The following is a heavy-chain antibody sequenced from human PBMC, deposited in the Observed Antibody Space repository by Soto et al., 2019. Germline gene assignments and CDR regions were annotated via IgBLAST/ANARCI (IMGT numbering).Heavy chain of an antibody. Sequence: EVQLVESGGGLVQPGGSLRLSCEASEFTFSNYWMSWVRQAPGEGLEGVAIMKEDGSETYYVDSVKGRFTISRDNAKNSLHLQMNSLRVEDTAVYYCARARPGAYFDYWGQGTLVTVSS. CDR1: EFTFSNYW. CDR3: ARARPGAYFDY. CDR2: MKEDGSET. V-gene: IGHV3-7*01. J-gene: IGHJ4*02.